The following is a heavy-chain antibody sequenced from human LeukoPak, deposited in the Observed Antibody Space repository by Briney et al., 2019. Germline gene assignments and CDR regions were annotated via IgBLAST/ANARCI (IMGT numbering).Heavy chain of an antibody. V-gene: IGHV3-23*01. D-gene: IGHD7-27*01. CDR2: ITGSSTWT. CDR1: GFTFRTYG. CDR3: ARELVSLGTGYFDL. J-gene: IGHJ2*01. Sequence: GGPLRLSCEASGFTFRTYGMTWVRQAPGKGLEWVSGITGSSTWTYYADSVKGRFTISRDNSKYTLHLQMDSLRAEDTAIYYCARELVSLGTGYFDLWGRGTLVTVSS.